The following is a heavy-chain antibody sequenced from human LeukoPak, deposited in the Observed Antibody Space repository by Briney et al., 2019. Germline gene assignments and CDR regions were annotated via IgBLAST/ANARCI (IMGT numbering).Heavy chain of an antibody. CDR3: ASTDPQLYDAFHI. D-gene: IGHD5-24*01. V-gene: IGHV1-8*01. Sequence: GASVEVSCKTSGDTFDNSDVNWVRQATGQGLEWMGWMNFNSGDAGYAQKFQGRVTMTRSTSVNTAYMELSSLRSDDTAVYYCASTDPQLYDAFHIWGQGTMVTVSS. CDR2: MNFNSGDA. CDR1: GDTFDNSD. J-gene: IGHJ3*02.